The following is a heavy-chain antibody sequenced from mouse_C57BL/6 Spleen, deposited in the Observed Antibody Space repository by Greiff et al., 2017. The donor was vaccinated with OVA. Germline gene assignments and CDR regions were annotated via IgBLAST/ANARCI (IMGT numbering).Heavy chain of an antibody. Sequence: EVQLQQSGPELVKPGASVKISCKASGYSFTDYNMNWVKQSNGKSLEWIGVINPNYGTTSYNQKFKGKATLTVDQSSSTAYMQLNSLTSEDSAVYSCARGGGSTMVTTLAMDYWGQGTSVTVSS. CDR2: INPNYGTT. V-gene: IGHV1-39*01. D-gene: IGHD2-2*01. J-gene: IGHJ4*01. CDR1: GYSFTDYN. CDR3: ARGGGSTMVTTLAMDY.